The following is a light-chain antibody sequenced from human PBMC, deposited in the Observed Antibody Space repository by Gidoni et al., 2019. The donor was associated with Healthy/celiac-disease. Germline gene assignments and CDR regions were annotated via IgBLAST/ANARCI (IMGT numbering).Light chain of an antibody. V-gene: IGKV1-39*01. CDR3: QQSYSTPPA. CDR2: AAS. CDR1: QSISSY. J-gene: IGKJ2*01. Sequence: LQITPSPSPLSASVGDRVTITCRTSQSISSYLNLYQQKPGKAPKLLIYAASSLQSGVPSRFSGSGSGKDFTLTISSLQHEDFANYYCQQSYSTPPAFGQGTKLEIK.